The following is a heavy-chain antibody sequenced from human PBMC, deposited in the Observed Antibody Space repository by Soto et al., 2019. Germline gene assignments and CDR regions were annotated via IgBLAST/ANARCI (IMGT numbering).Heavy chain of an antibody. J-gene: IGHJ1*01. CDR2: ISGNKMNT. CDR1: GFSFSEYG. V-gene: IGHV3-23*04. Sequence: EIQLVESGGGLAQPGGSLRLSCVASGFSFSEYGISLVRQTPQKTLEWVATISGNKMNTFYPDSVKGRFFISRDNSDNTLHLQMNSLRDDDTAIYYCAKRRLNTITSLSDFWGQGVQVTVSS. CDR3: AKRRLNTITSLSDF. D-gene: IGHD2-2*01.